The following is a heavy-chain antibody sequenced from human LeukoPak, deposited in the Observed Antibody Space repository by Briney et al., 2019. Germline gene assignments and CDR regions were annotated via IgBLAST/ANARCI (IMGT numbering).Heavy chain of an antibody. CDR1: GFTFDDYA. Sequence: PGGSLRLSCAASGFTFDDYAMHWVRQAPGKGLEGVSGISWNSGSIGYADSVKGRFTISRDNSKNTLYLQMNSLRAEDTAVYYCAKRSAILAPDYWGQGTLVTVSS. CDR2: ISWNSGSI. CDR3: AKRSAILAPDY. D-gene: IGHD3-3*01. J-gene: IGHJ4*02. V-gene: IGHV3-9*01.